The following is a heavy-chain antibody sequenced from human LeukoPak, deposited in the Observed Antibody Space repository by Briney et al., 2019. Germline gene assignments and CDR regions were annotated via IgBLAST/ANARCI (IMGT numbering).Heavy chain of an antibody. CDR3: ANLGDCSGGSCSGVPDY. J-gene: IGHJ4*02. CDR2: IIPIFGTA. V-gene: IGHV1-69*13. D-gene: IGHD2-15*01. Sequence: SVKVSCKASGGTFSSYAISWVRQAPGQGLEWMGGIIPIFGTANYAQKFQGGVTITADESTSTAYMELSSLRSEDTAVYYCANLGDCSGGSCSGVPDYWGQGTLVTVSS. CDR1: GGTFSSYA.